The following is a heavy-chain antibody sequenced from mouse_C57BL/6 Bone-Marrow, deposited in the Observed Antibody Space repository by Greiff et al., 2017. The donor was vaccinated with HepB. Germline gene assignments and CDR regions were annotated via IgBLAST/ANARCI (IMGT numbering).Heavy chain of an antibody. CDR2: ISSGGDYI. D-gene: IGHD2-10*01. Sequence: EVQLQESGEGLVKPGGSLKLSCAASGFTFSSYAMSWVRQTPEKRLEWVAYISSGGDYIYYADTVKGRFTISRDNARNTLYLQMSSLKSEDTAMYYCTRDSSYYGYAMDYWGQGTSVTVSS. J-gene: IGHJ4*01. CDR1: GFTFSSYA. V-gene: IGHV5-9-1*02. CDR3: TRDSSYYGYAMDY.